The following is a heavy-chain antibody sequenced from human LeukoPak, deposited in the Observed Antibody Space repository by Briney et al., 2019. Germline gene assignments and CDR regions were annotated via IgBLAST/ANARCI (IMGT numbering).Heavy chain of an antibody. V-gene: IGHV4-61*01. D-gene: IGHD6-13*01. J-gene: IGHJ3*02. CDR3: ARGAPSVSVDGMRDAFDI. CDR2: IYYSGST. Sequence: SETLSLTCTVSGGSVSSGSYYWSWIRQPPGKGLEWIGYIYYSGSTNYNPSLKSRVTISVDTSKNQFSLKLSSVTAADTAVYYCARGAPSVSVDGMRDAFDIWGQGTMVTVSS. CDR1: GGSVSSGSYY.